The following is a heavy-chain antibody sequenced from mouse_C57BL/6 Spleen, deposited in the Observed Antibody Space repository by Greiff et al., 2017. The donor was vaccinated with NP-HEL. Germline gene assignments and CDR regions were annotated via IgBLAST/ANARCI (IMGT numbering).Heavy chain of an antibody. J-gene: IGHJ3*01. V-gene: IGHV1-76*01. CDR1: GYTFTDYY. CDR2: IYPGSGNT. CDR3: ARCDYYGSSWFAY. Sequence: QVQLQQSGAELVRPGASVKLSCKASGYTFTDYYINWVKQRPGQGLEWIARIYPGSGNTYYNEKFKGKATLTAEKSSSTAYMQLSSLTSEDSAVYFCARCDYYGSSWFAYWGQGTLVTVSA. D-gene: IGHD1-1*01.